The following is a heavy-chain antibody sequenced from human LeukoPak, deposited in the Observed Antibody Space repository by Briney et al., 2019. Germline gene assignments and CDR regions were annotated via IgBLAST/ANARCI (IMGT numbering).Heavy chain of an antibody. CDR3: AKDSAAGSRYYYYGMDV. Sequence: PGGSLRLSCAASGFTFSSYGMHWVRQAPGKGLEWVAVISYDGSNKYYADSVKGRFTISRDNSKNTLYLQMNSLRAEDTAVYYCAKDSAAGSRYYYYGMDVWGQGTTVTVSS. J-gene: IGHJ6*02. D-gene: IGHD6-13*01. V-gene: IGHV3-30*18. CDR1: GFTFSSYG. CDR2: ISYDGSNK.